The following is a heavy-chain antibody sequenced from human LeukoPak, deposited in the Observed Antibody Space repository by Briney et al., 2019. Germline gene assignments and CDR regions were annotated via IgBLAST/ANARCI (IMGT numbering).Heavy chain of an antibody. Sequence: GGSLRLSCAASGFDFSSYAMQWVRQTPGKGLEWVAFIRYDGTDKNYADSVKGRFTISRENSKNILYLQMNSLSAEDAAVYYCVKDDGWVQYANWGQGTLVTVSS. V-gene: IGHV3-30*02. J-gene: IGHJ4*02. CDR1: GFDFSSYA. CDR2: IRYDGTDK. D-gene: IGHD5-24*01. CDR3: VKDDGWVQYAN.